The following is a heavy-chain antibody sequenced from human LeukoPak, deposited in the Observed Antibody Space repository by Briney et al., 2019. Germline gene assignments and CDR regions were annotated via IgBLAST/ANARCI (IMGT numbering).Heavy chain of an antibody. J-gene: IGHJ4*02. V-gene: IGHV1-69*06. D-gene: IGHD3-22*01. CDR2: IIPIFGTA. Sequence: SVKVSCKASGGTFSSYAISWVRQAPGQGLEWMGGIIPIFGTANYAQKFQGRVTMTEDTSTDTAYMELSSLRSEDTAVYYCATAPHQYYYDSSGSHFDYWGQGTLVTVSS. CDR3: ATAPHQYYYDSSGSHFDY. CDR1: GGTFSSYA.